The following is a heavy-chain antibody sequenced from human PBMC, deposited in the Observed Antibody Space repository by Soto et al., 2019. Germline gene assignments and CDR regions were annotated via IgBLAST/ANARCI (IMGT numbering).Heavy chain of an antibody. CDR2: ISYDGSEK. CDR3: ARPTMIRGVLGY. CDR1: GFIFNNYG. Sequence: QVQLVESGGGVVQPGRSLRLSCAASGFIFNNYGMHWVRQAPGKGLEWVAVISYDGSEKYYADSVKGRFTISRDNLKNTLYLKMNSLRAEDTAVYYCARPTMIRGVLGYWGQGNLVTISS. J-gene: IGHJ4*02. V-gene: IGHV3-30*03. D-gene: IGHD3-10*01.